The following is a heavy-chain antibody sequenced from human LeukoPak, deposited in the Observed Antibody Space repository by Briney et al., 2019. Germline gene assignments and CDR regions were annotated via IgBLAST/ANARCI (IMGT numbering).Heavy chain of an antibody. CDR1: GGSISSYY. Sequence: NSSETLSLTCTVSGGSISSYYWSWIRQPPGKGLEWIGYIYYSGSTNYNPSLKSRVTISVDTSKNQFSLKLSSVTAADTAVYYCARIYGDYVYFDYWGQGTLVTVSS. J-gene: IGHJ4*02. V-gene: IGHV4-59*08. D-gene: IGHD4-17*01. CDR2: IYYSGST. CDR3: ARIYGDYVYFDY.